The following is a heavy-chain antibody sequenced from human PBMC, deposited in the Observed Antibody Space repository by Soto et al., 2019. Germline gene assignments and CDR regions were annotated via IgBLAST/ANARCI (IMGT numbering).Heavy chain of an antibody. CDR3: AKGGRQCLDTSDFNY. Sequence: VQLVESGGGVVQPGRSLRLSCAASGFTFSDYAMHWVRQAPGKGLEWVAVVSHDGRNTHYADSVKGRFTISRDSSKNTVSLEMTMLRAEDTAVYYCAKGGRQCLDTSDFNYWGQGALVTDSS. D-gene: IGHD6-19*01. CDR1: GFTFSDYA. V-gene: IGHV3-30*18. CDR2: VSHDGRNT. J-gene: IGHJ4*02.